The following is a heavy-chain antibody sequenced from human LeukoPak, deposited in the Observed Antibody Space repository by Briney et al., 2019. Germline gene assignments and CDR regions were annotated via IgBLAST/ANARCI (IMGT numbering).Heavy chain of an antibody. J-gene: IGHJ4*02. CDR3: ARKAYCGGDCYSFDY. CDR2: IYYSGST. V-gene: IGHV4-39*07. D-gene: IGHD2-21*02. Sequence: PSETLSLTCTVSGGSISSSSYYWGWIRQPPGKGLEWIGSIYYSGSTYYNPSLKSRVTISLDTSKNQFSLKLSSVTAADTAVYYCARKAYCGGDCYSFDYWGQGTLVTVSS. CDR1: GGSISSSSYY.